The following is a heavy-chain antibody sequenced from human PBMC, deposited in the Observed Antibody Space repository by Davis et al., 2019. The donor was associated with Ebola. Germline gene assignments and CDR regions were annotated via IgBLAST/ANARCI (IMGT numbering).Heavy chain of an antibody. D-gene: IGHD3-22*01. J-gene: IGHJ3*02. CDR3: ARVFYYDRDDAFDI. CDR2: IYHSGST. CDR1: GGSISSSNW. Sequence: MPSETLSLTCAVSGGSISSSNWWSWVRQPPGKGLEWIGEIYHSGSTNYNPSLKSRVTISVDKSKNQFSLKLSSVTAADTAVYYCARVFYYDRDDAFDIWGQGTMVTVSS. V-gene: IGHV4-4*02.